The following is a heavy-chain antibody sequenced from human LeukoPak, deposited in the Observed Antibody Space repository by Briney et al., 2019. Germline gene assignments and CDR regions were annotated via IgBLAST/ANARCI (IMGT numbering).Heavy chain of an antibody. CDR1: GFTFSSDA. Sequence: GGSLRLSCAASGFTFSSDAMTWVRLTPGKGLEWLSAINGGSTSIYYADSVKGQFTISRDNSKSTLYLQMNDLRAEDTAIYYCARNCIGDCSGRAYDFWGQGTLVTVSS. V-gene: IGHV3-23*01. D-gene: IGHD2-21*02. J-gene: IGHJ4*02. CDR3: ARNCIGDCSGRAYDF. CDR2: INGGSTSI.